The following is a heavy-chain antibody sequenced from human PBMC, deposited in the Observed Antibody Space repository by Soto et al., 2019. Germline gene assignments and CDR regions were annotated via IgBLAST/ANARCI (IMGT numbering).Heavy chain of an antibody. Sequence: GGSLRLSCVASGFPFSNYYMDWVRQAPGKGLEWVAVISGSEDNIHYADSVKGRFTISRDNSMNTLYLQMSSLRADDTAIYYCAKDLHWFAMDVWGQGTTVTVSS. D-gene: IGHD3-10*01. V-gene: IGHV3-23*01. CDR1: GFPFSNYY. J-gene: IGHJ6*02. CDR2: ISGSEDNI. CDR3: AKDLHWFAMDV.